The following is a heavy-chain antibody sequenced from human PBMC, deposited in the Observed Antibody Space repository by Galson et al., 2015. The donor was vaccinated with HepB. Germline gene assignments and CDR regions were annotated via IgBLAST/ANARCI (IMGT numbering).Heavy chain of an antibody. Sequence: SLRLSCAASGFTFNSYAMHWVRQAPGKGLEWVTMISYDGDTKYYADSVKGRFTVSRDNSKNTLNLQMNSLRADDTAVYYCARAEDSSGWFSGWFDPWGQGTLVTVSS. CDR1: GFTFNSYA. CDR2: ISYDGDTK. CDR3: ARAEDSSGWFSGWFDP. D-gene: IGHD6-19*01. V-gene: IGHV3-30-3*01. J-gene: IGHJ5*02.